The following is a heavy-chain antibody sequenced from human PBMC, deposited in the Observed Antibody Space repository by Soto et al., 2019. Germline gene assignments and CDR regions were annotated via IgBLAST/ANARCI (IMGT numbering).Heavy chain of an antibody. Sequence: QVQLQQWGAGLLKPSETLSLTCAVSGGSFRGFYWTWIRQSPGKGLEWLGDINHVGITNYNPSLKSRVSIPADTSKSQFSLKLSSVTAADTAVYYCARAHDFWGGRQQPIDSWCQGTLVTVSS. D-gene: IGHD3-3*01. CDR2: INHVGIT. CDR1: GGSFRGFY. J-gene: IGHJ4*02. V-gene: IGHV4-34*01. CDR3: ARAHDFWGGRQQPIDS.